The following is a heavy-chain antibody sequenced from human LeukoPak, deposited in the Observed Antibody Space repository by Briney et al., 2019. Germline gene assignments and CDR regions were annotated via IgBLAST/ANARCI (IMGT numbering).Heavy chain of an antibody. V-gene: IGHV4-34*01. CDR3: ATPGRLGYSSSWYNY. Sequence: PSETLSLTCAVYGGSFSGYYWSWIRQPPGKGLEWMGEINHSGSTNYNPSLKSRVTISVDTSKNQFSLKLSSVTAADTAVYYCATPGRLGYSSSWYNYWGQGTLVTVSS. CDR2: INHSGST. CDR1: GGSFSGYY. D-gene: IGHD6-13*01. J-gene: IGHJ4*02.